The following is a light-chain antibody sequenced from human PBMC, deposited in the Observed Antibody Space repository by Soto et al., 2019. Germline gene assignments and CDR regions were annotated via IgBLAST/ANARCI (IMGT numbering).Light chain of an antibody. J-gene: IGKJ2*01. CDR3: QHYAGSART. CDR1: QNVNNNL. CDR2: GVF. V-gene: IGKV3-20*01. Sequence: EAVLTQSPGTVSLSPGGRATISCRTSQNVNNNLLAWYQQKPGQSSRLLIYGVFNRAPGTPDRFSGSGSGTDFTLTISGLKHEDSAVYYCQHYAGSARTFCLGTKVEIK.